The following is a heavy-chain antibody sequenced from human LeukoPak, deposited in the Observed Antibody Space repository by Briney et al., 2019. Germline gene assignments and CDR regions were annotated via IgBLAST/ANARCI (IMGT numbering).Heavy chain of an antibody. J-gene: IGHJ4*02. CDR2: SSYSGRT. D-gene: IGHD6-13*01. CDR1: GGSIGSNY. CDR3: ARSDIHPKHSSSWHFDY. V-gene: IGHV4-59*01. Sequence: SETLSLTCSVSGGSIGSNYWSWIRRVPGKGLEWIGYSSYSGRTNYNSSLESRLTIAVDTSKNQFSLYVKSVTAADTAVYYCARSDIHPKHSSSWHFDYWGQGTLVTVSS.